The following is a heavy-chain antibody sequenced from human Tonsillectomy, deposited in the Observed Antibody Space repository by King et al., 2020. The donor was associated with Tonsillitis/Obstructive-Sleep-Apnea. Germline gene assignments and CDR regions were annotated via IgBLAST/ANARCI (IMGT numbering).Heavy chain of an antibody. CDR3: ARESITIFGVDYYYYGMDV. D-gene: IGHD3-3*01. Sequence: QLVQSGAEVKKPGSSVKVSCKASGGTFSSYAISWVRQAPGQGLEWMGGIIPILGIANYAQKFQGRVTITADKSTSTAYMELSSLRSEDTAVYYCARESITIFGVDYYYYGMDVWGQGTTVTVSS. CDR2: IIPILGIA. CDR1: GGTFSSYA. V-gene: IGHV1-69*10. J-gene: IGHJ6*02.